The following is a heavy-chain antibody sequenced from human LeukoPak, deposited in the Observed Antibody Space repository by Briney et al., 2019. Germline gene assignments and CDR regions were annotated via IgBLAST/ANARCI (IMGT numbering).Heavy chain of an antibody. CDR3: AREYSASEH. CDR1: GYAFVGYY. V-gene: IGHV1-2*02. D-gene: IGHD5-12*01. CDR2: IDPYTGNT. J-gene: IGHJ4*02. Sequence: ASVKVSCKASGYAFVGYYLHWVRQAPGQGLEWMAWIDPYTGNTHYAQKFQGRITVTRDTSVSTTYMELTWLTSDDTARYYCAREYSASEHWGQGTLVTVSS.